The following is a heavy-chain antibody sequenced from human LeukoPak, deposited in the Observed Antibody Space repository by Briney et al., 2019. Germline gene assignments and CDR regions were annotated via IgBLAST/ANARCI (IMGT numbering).Heavy chain of an antibody. Sequence: GGSLRLSCAASGFTFSNAWMSWVRQAPGKGLEWVGRIKSKTDGGTTDYAAPVKGRFTISRDDSKNTLYLQMNSLRAEDTAVYYCARGVAVATLDYWGQGSLVTVSS. CDR2: IKSKTDGGTT. J-gene: IGHJ4*02. CDR3: ARGVAVATLDY. V-gene: IGHV3-15*01. CDR1: GFTFSNAW. D-gene: IGHD6-19*01.